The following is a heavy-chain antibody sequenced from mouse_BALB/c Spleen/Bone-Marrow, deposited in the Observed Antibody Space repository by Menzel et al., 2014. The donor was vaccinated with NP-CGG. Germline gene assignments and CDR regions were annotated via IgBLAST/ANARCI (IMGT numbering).Heavy chain of an antibody. CDR1: GYTFTNYW. J-gene: IGHJ2*01. CDR3: ARRGTGVDY. Sequence: QVQLKQSGAELVRPGTSVKISCKASGYTFTNYWLGRVKQRPGHGLEWIGDIYPGGGYTNYNEKFKGKATLTADTSSSTAYMQLSSLTSEDSAVYFCARRGTGVDYWGQGTTLTVSS. D-gene: IGHD4-1*01. V-gene: IGHV1-63*02. CDR2: IYPGGGYT.